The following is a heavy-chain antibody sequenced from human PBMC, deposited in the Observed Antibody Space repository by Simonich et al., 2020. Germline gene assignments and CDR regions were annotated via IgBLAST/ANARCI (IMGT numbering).Heavy chain of an antibody. CDR2: IWYDGSNK. Sequence: QVQLVESGGGVVQPGRSLRLSCAASGFTFSSYGMHWVRQAPGKGLEGVAVIWYDGSNKYYADSVKGRFTISRDNSKNTLYLQMNSLRAEDTAVYYCARNSQYAFDIWGQGTMVTVSS. CDR3: ARNSQYAFDI. CDR1: GFTFSSYG. D-gene: IGHD2-21*01. J-gene: IGHJ3*02. V-gene: IGHV3-33*01.